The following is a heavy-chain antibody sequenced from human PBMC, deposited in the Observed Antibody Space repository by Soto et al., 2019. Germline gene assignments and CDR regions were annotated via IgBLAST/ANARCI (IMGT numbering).Heavy chain of an antibody. V-gene: IGHV3-7*04. CDR1: GFTFSSDR. CDR3: ARGSSAAA. J-gene: IGHJ5*02. Sequence: EVQLVESGGGLVQPGGSLRLSCAASGFTFSSDRMSWVRQAQGKGLEWVANIKQDGSEKYYVDSVKGRFTISRDYAKNSLYLQMNSLIAEDTAVYFCARGSSAAAWGQGTLVTVSS. CDR2: IKQDGSEK.